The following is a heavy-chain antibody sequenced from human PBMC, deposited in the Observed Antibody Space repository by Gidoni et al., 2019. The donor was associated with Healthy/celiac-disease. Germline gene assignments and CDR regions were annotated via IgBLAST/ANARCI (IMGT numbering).Heavy chain of an antibody. V-gene: IGHV3-21*01. D-gene: IGHD1-26*01. CDR1: GFTFSSYS. CDR3: ARDLRSYCPFDY. CDR2: IGSSSSYI. J-gene: IGHJ4*02. Sequence: EVQLVESGGGLVKPGGSLRLSCAASGFTFSSYSMNWVRQPPGKGLGWVSSIGSSSSYIYYADSVKGRFTISRDNAKNSLYLQMNSLRAEDTAVYYCARDLRSYCPFDYWGQGTLVTVPS.